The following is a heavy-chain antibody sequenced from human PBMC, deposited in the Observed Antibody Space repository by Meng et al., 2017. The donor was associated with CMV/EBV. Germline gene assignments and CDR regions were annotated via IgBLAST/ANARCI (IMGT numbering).Heavy chain of an antibody. CDR2: ISSSGSTI. D-gene: IGHD2-15*01. Sequence: GESLKISCAASGFTFSDYYMSWIRQAPGKGLEWVSYISSSGSTIYYAASVKVRFTISRDNAKNSLYLQMNSLRAEDTAVYYCAVGYCSGGSCYPADAFDIWGQGTMVTVSS. J-gene: IGHJ3*02. V-gene: IGHV3-11*01. CDR1: GFTFSDYY. CDR3: AVGYCSGGSCYPADAFDI.